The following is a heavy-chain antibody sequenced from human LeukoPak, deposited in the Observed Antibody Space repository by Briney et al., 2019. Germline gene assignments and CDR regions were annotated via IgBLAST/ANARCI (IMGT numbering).Heavy chain of an antibody. CDR1: GFTFSSYG. CDR2: ISYDGSNK. V-gene: IGHV3-30*18. D-gene: IGHD5-24*01. J-gene: IGHJ4*02. CDR3: AKSGGGMATIYFDY. Sequence: PGGSLRLSCAASGFTFSSYGMHWVRQAPGKGLEWVAAISYDGSNKYYADSVKGRFTISRDNSKNTLYLQLNSLRAEDTAVYYCAKSGGGMATIYFDYWGQGTLVTVSS.